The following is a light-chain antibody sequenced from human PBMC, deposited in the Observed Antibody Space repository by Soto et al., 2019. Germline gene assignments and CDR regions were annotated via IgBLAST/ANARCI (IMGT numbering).Light chain of an antibody. CDR3: QQYNNWPPFT. CDR1: QSVSNN. J-gene: IGKJ3*01. Sequence: EIVMTQSPATLSVSPGERATLSCRASQSVSNNLAWYQQKPGQAPRLLIYGASTRATGNPARFSGSGSGTEFTLTISGLQSEDFAVYYCQQYNNWPPFTFGAGNKVDIK. CDR2: GAS. V-gene: IGKV3-15*01.